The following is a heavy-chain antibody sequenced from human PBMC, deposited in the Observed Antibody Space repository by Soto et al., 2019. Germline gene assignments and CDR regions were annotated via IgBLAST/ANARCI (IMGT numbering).Heavy chain of an antibody. J-gene: IGHJ4*02. CDR3: AKGAVGWELLPGDY. Sequence: EVQLLESGGGLVQPGGSLRLSCAASGFTFSSYATSWVRQAPGKGLEWVSAISGSGGSTYYADSVKGRFTISRDNSKNTLYLQMNSLRAEDTAVYYWAKGAVGWELLPGDYWGQGTLVTVSS. D-gene: IGHD1-26*01. CDR1: GFTFSSYA. V-gene: IGHV3-23*01. CDR2: ISGSGGST.